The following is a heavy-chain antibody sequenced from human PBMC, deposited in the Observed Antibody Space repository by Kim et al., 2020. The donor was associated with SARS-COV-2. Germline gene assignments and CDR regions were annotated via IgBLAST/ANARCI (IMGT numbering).Heavy chain of an antibody. CDR3: ARVIKPVRFDY. Sequence: NYTPSLKSRVTMSVDTSKNQFSLKLSSVTAADTGVYYCARVIKPVRFDYWGQGTLVTVSS. V-gene: IGHV4-34*01. J-gene: IGHJ4*02.